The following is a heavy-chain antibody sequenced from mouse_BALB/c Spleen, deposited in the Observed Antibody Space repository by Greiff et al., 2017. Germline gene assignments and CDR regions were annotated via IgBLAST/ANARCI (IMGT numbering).Heavy chain of an antibody. J-gene: IGHJ2*01. Sequence: EVNVVESGGGLVQPGGSRKLSCAASGFTFSSFGMNWVRQAPEKGLEWVAYISSGSSTIYYEDTVKGRFTISRDNPKNTLFLQMTSLRSEDTAMYYCARGDYLYYFDYWGQGTTLTVSS. V-gene: IGHV5-17*02. CDR1: GFTFSSFG. CDR3: ARGDYLYYFDY. D-gene: IGHD2-4*01. CDR2: ISSGSSTI.